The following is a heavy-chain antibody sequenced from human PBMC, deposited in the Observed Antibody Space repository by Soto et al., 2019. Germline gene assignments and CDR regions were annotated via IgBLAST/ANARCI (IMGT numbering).Heavy chain of an antibody. CDR2: IYYSGST. D-gene: IGHD5-12*01. J-gene: IGHJ6*02. CDR1: GGSISSSSYY. Sequence: PSETLSLTCNVSGGSISSSSYYWGWVCQPPGKGLEWIGSIYYSGSTHYKTSLKSRVTISVDTSKNQLFLKLRSVTAADTAIYYCARHLRASGYNPNYYYGTEVWGQGTTVTVSS. V-gene: IGHV4-39*01. CDR3: ARHLRASGYNPNYYYGTEV.